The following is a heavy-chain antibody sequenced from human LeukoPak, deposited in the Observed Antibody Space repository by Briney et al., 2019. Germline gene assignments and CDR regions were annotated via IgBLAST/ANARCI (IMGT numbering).Heavy chain of an antibody. CDR3: ARVISGRIVALNWFDP. J-gene: IGHJ5*02. CDR1: GGTFSSYA. V-gene: IGHV1-69*05. D-gene: IGHD3-22*01. Sequence: ASVKVSCKASGGTFSSYAISWVRQAPGQGLEWMGGIIPIFGTANYAQKFQGRVTITTDESTSTAYMELSSLRSEGTAVYYCARVISGRIVALNWFDPWGQGTLVTVSS. CDR2: IIPIFGTA.